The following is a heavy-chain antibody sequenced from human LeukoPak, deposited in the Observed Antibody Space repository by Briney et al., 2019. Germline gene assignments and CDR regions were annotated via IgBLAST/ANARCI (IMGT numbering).Heavy chain of an antibody. CDR1: EFSFSDDY. Sequence: PGGSLGLSCAAFEFSFSDDYMSTIRRAPGIGLGWFSYITNSVSTIYHADSVNGRFTISRDNAKSSLYLQMNSPRDEETAVYYCARGGYSKIDPWGQGTVVTVSS. CDR3: ARGGYSKIDP. J-gene: IGHJ5*02. V-gene: IGHV3-11*04. CDR2: ITNSVSTI. D-gene: IGHD4-11*01.